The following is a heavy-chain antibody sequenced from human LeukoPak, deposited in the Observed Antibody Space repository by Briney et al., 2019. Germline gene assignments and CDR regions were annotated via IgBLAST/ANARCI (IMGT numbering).Heavy chain of an antibody. V-gene: IGHV3-7*01. D-gene: IGHD2-15*01. Sequence: GGSLRLSCAASGFTFSSYWMSWVRQAPGKGLEWVANIKQDGSEKYYVDSVKGRFTISRDNAKNSLYLQTNSLRAEDTAVYYCATGVVVAAPGGMDVWGQGTTVTVSS. CDR1: GFTFSSYW. CDR2: IKQDGSEK. CDR3: ATGVVVAAPGGMDV. J-gene: IGHJ6*02.